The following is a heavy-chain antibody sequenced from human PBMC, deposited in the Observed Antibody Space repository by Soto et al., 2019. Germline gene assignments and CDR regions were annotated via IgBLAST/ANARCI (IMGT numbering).Heavy chain of an antibody. Sequence: HPGGSLRLSCAASGFPFSSSWMHWVRQAPGKGLVWVSLISHDGSNTNYADSVKGRFTISRDNSKNTLYLQMNSLRAEDTAVYYCARSSERVDYYNAMDVWGQGTTVTVSS. CDR1: GFPFSSSW. CDR2: ISHDGSNT. J-gene: IGHJ6*02. D-gene: IGHD1-26*01. CDR3: ARSSERVDYYNAMDV. V-gene: IGHV3-30*03.